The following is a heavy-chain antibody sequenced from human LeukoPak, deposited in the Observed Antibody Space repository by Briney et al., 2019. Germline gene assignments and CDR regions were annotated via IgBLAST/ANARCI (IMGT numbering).Heavy chain of an antibody. CDR1: GFTFSSYS. Sequence: GGSLRLSCAASGFTFSSYSMNWVRQAPGKGLEWVSYISSSSSTIYYADSVKGRFTISRDNAKNSLYLQMNGLRAEDTAVYYCAREVAAGTGYYYYYYYMDVWGKGTTVTVSS. CDR2: ISSSSSTI. CDR3: AREVAAGTGYYYYYYYMDV. J-gene: IGHJ6*03. V-gene: IGHV3-48*01. D-gene: IGHD6-13*01.